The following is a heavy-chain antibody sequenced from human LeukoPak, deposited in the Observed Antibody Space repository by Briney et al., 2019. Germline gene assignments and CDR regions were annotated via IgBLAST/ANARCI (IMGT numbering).Heavy chain of an antibody. V-gene: IGHV4-4*07. Sequence: SQTLSLTCTASGGSISSYYWSWIRQPAGKGLEWIGRIYTSGSTNYNPSLKSRVTMSVDTSKNQFSLKLSSVTAADTAVYYCARGAQQQLFDYWGQGTLVTVSS. CDR3: ARGAQQQLFDY. CDR2: IYTSGST. CDR1: GGSISSYY. D-gene: IGHD6-13*01. J-gene: IGHJ4*02.